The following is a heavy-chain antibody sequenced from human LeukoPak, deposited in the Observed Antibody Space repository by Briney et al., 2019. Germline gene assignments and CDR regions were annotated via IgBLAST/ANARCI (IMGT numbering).Heavy chain of an antibody. CDR2: INHSGST. CDR1: GGSFSGYY. Sequence: PSETLSLTCAVYGGSFSGYYWSWIRQPPGKGLEWIGEINHSGSTNYNPSLKSRVTISVDTSKNQFSLKLSSVTAADTAVYYCARGFRYYDYVWATKPYFDYWGQGTLVTVSS. CDR3: ARGFRYYDYVWATKPYFDY. V-gene: IGHV4-34*01. D-gene: IGHD3-16*01. J-gene: IGHJ4*02.